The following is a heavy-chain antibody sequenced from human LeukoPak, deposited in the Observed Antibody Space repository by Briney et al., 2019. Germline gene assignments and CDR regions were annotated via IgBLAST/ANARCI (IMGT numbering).Heavy chain of an antibody. V-gene: IGHV4-59*01. J-gene: IGHJ4*02. D-gene: IGHD1-26*01. CDR2: IYYSGST. CDR1: GGSFSSYY. CDR3: ARDRGYSATYYFDF. Sequence: SETLSLTCAVYGGSFSSYYWSWIRQPPGKGLEWIGYIYYSGSTNYNPSLKSRVTISVDTSKNQFSLKLSSVTAEDTAVYYCARDRGYSATYYFDFWGQGTLVTVSS.